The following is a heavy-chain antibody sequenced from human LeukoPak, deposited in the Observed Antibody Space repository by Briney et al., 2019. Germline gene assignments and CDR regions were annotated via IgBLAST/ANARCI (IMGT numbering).Heavy chain of an antibody. CDR1: IFIFRVYW. D-gene: IGHD2-2*01. V-gene: IGHV3-7*01. J-gene: IGHJ4*02. CDR3: ARESRTKWSFDY. Sequence: GGSLRLSCAASIFIFRVYWMSCVRDAPGEGGEWVANIKQDGNEKNYMDSVEGLFTISRDNDKNSISLQMNNRRAEDTAMYYCARESRTKWSFDYWGQGTLVTVSS. CDR2: IKQDGNEK.